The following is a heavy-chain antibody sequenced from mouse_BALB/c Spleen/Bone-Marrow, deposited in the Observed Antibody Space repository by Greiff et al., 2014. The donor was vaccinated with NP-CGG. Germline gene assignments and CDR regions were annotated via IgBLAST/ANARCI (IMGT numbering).Heavy chain of an antibody. CDR1: GFTFNTYA. J-gene: IGHJ3*01. CDR3: VGVPVPAWFAY. CDR2: IRIKNNNYAT. Sequence: EVQGVESGGGLVQPKGSLKLSCAASGFTFNTYAVNWVRQAPGKGLEWVARIRIKNNNYATYYADSVKDRFTISRNDSQSMLYLQMNILKTEDTAMFFCVGVPVPAWFAYWGQGTLVTVSS. V-gene: IGHV10-1*02.